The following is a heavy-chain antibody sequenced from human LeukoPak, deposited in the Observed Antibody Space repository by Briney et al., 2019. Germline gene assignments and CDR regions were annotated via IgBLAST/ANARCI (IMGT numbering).Heavy chain of an antibody. V-gene: IGHV3-30*19. CDR1: GFTFSSYG. CDR3: ARVNYYESDGFDL. Sequence: GGSLRLSCAASGFTFSSYGMHWVRQAPGKGLEWVTIISYDGGNKYYADSVEGRFTISRDNSQNTVYLQMNSLRVEDTAVYFCARVNYYESDGFDLWGHGTMVTVSS. D-gene: IGHD3-22*01. CDR2: ISYDGGNK. J-gene: IGHJ3*01.